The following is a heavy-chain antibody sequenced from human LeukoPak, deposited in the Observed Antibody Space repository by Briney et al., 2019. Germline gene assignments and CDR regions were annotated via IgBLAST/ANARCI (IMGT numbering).Heavy chain of an antibody. CDR2: IKGDGSST. CDR3: ARDGYSFGHDFDY. D-gene: IGHD5-18*01. V-gene: IGHV3-74*01. Sequence: PGGSLRLSCAASGFTLSSYAMNWVRQAPGKGLVWVSRIKGDGSSTSYADSVKGRFTISRDNAKNTLYLQMNSLRAEDTAVYYCARDGYSFGHDFDYWGQGTLVTVSS. J-gene: IGHJ4*02. CDR1: GFTLSSYA.